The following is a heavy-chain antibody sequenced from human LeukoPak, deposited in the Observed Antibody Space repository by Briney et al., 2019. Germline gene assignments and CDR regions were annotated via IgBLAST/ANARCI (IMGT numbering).Heavy chain of an antibody. CDR3: AGALSEYQLISASGP. V-gene: IGHV1-8*03. CDR2: MNPNSGNT. D-gene: IGHD2-2*01. CDR1: VYTFTIYD. J-gene: IGHJ5*02. Sequence: ASVKVSCKASVYTFTIYDLNWVRQATGQGLEWMGWMNPNSGNTGYAQKFQGRVTITRNTSISTAYMELISLKSEDTAVYYCAGALSEYQLISASGPWGQGTLVTVSS.